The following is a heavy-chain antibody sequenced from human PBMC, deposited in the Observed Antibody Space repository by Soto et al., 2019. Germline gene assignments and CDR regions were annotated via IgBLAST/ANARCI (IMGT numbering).Heavy chain of an antibody. D-gene: IGHD6-13*01. Sequence: GGSLRLSCAASGFTFSSYAMSWVRQAPGKGLEWVSAISGSGGSTYYADSVKGRFTISRDNSKNTLYLQMNSLRAEDTAVYYCAKDKSSSWEEAEAFDIWGQGTMVTVSS. CDR2: ISGSGGST. V-gene: IGHV3-23*01. CDR3: AKDKSSSWEEAEAFDI. J-gene: IGHJ3*02. CDR1: GFTFSSYA.